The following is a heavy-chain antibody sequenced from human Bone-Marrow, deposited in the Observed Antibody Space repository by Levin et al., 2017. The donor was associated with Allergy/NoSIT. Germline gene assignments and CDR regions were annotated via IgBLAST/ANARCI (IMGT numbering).Heavy chain of an antibody. CDR1: GFSFSVSW. J-gene: IGHJ6*02. D-gene: IGHD6-13*01. V-gene: IGHV3-7*01. CDR2: IKPDGTDK. CDR3: ARGLYSTSWYGFDMDV. Sequence: GGSLRLSCEASGFSFSVSWMSWVRQIPGKGLEWVANIKPDGTDKNYVDSEKGRFAISRDNTKNSLYLQMNRLTVEDTAVYYCARGLYSTSWYGFDMDVWGQGTTVTVSS.